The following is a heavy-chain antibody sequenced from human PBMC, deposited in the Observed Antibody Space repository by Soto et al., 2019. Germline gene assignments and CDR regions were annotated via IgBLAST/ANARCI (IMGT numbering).Heavy chain of an antibody. Sequence: GGSLRLSCAASGFTFSNAWMNWVRQAPGRGLEWVGRIKSKTDGGTTDYAAPVKGRFTISRDDSKNTLYLQMNSLKTEDTAVYYCTTRGSQRELRPHFDYWGQGTLVTVSS. CDR1: GFTFSNAW. V-gene: IGHV3-15*07. CDR2: IKSKTDGGTT. J-gene: IGHJ4*02. D-gene: IGHD1-7*01. CDR3: TTRGSQRELRPHFDY.